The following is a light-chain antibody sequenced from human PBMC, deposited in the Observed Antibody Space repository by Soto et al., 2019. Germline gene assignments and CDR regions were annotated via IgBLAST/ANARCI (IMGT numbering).Light chain of an antibody. CDR3: QQSYNSPPIT. J-gene: IGKJ5*01. V-gene: IGKV1-39*01. CDR1: QNIFSS. Sequence: IHMTQSPSSLSAAVGDRVTITWRAGQNIFSSLNWYQQKPGKAPKLLIYAASSLQSGVPSRFSGSGSGTDFTLTITSLQPEDFATYYCQQSYNSPPITFGQGTRLEIK. CDR2: AAS.